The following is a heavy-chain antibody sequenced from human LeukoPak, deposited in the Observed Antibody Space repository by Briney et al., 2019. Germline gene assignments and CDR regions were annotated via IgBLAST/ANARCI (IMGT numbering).Heavy chain of an antibody. CDR3: ARHAHAGSSGWYRDLYYFDY. V-gene: IGHV4-59*01. J-gene: IGHJ4*02. CDR1: GGSISSYY. D-gene: IGHD6-19*01. Sequence: SETLSLTCTVSGGSISSYYWSWIRQPPGKGLEWIGYIYYSGSTNYNPSLKSRVTISVDTSKNQFSLKLSSVTAADTAVYYCARHAHAGSSGWYRDLYYFDYWGQGTLVTVSS. CDR2: IYYSGST.